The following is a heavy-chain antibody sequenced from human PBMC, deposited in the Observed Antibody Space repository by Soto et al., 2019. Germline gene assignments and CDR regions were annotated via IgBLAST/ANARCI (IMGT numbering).Heavy chain of an antibody. J-gene: IGHJ4*02. V-gene: IGHV4-59*01. Sequence: PSETLSLTCTVSGGSISSYYWSWIRQPPGKGLEWIGYIYYSGSTNYNPSLKSRVTISVDTSKNQFSLKLSSVTAADTAVYYCARGVRTVVVPAAMSYFDYWGQGTLVTVYS. CDR3: ARGVRTVVVPAAMSYFDY. CDR1: GGSISSYY. D-gene: IGHD2-2*01. CDR2: IYYSGST.